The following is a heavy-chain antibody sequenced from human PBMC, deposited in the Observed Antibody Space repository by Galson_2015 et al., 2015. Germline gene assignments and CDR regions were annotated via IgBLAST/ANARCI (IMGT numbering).Heavy chain of an antibody. D-gene: IGHD6-19*01. CDR3: ARFGGAGYSSGWNRYYYYGMDV. Sequence: QSGAEVTKPGESLRISCKGSGCSFTSYWISWGRQMPGKGLEWLGRIDPSDSYTNYSPSFQGHVTISADKSISTAYLQWSSLKASDTAMYYCARFGGAGYSSGWNRYYYYGMDVWGQGTTVTVSS. CDR1: GCSFTSYW. J-gene: IGHJ6*02. V-gene: IGHV5-10-1*01. CDR2: IDPSDSYT.